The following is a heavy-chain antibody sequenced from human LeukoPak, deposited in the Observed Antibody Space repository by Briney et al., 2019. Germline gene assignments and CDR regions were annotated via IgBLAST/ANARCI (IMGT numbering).Heavy chain of an antibody. Sequence: PSETLSLTCTVSGGSISSGTYYWSWIRQPAGKGLEWIGRIYTSGSTNYNPSLKSRVTISVDTSKNQFSLKLSSVTAADTAVYYCARNHKGHSYVADAFDIWGQGTMVTVSS. CDR1: GGSISSGTYY. CDR3: ARNHKGHSYVADAFDI. CDR2: IYTSGST. D-gene: IGHD5-18*01. V-gene: IGHV4-61*02. J-gene: IGHJ3*02.